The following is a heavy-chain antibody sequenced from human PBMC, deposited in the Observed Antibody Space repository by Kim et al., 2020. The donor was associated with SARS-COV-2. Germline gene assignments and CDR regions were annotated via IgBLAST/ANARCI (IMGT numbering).Heavy chain of an antibody. CDR3: AKGSYYYDSSGYYYDFDY. D-gene: IGHD3-22*01. J-gene: IGHJ4*02. V-gene: IGHV3-30*02. Sequence: KGRFTISRDNSKNTLYLQMNSLRAEDTAVYYCAKGSYYYDSSGYYYDFDYWGQGTLVTVSS.